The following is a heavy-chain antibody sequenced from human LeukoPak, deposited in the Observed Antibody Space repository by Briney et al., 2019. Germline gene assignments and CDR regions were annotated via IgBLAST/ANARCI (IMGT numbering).Heavy chain of an antibody. CDR2: ITYSGST. D-gene: IGHD6-13*01. J-gene: IGHJ5*02. V-gene: IGHV4-59*08. CDR1: GGSISSYY. Sequence: SETLSLTCTVSGGSISSYYWSWIRQPPGKGLEWIGYITYSGSTNYNPSLKSRVTISVDTSKNQFSLKLSSVTAADTAVYYCARRDYETGYSSSYYWFDPWGQGTLVTVSS. CDR3: ARRDYETGYSSSYYWFDP.